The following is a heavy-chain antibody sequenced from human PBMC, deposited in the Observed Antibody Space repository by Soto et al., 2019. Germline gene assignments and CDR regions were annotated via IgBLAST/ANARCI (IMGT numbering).Heavy chain of an antibody. CDR3: AGVEQLALYGMDV. V-gene: IGHV1-69*13. CDR2: IIPIFGTA. D-gene: IGHD6-6*01. J-gene: IGHJ6*02. Sequence: SVKVSCKASGGTFSSYAISWVRQAPGQGLEWMGGIIPIFGTANYAQKFQGRVTITADESTSTAYMELSSLRSEDTAVYYCAGVEQLALYGMDVWGQGTTVTVSS. CDR1: GGTFSSYA.